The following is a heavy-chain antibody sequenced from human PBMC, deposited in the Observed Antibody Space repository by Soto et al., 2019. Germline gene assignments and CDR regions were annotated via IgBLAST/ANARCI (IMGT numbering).Heavy chain of an antibody. Sequence: GSGPTLVNPTQTLTLTCTFSGFSLSTSGVGVGWIRQPPGKALEWLALIYWDDDKRYSPSLKSRLTITKDTSKNQVVLTMTNMDPVDTATYYCAHTLEWLLFGSVRSDYFDYWGQGTLVTVSS. D-gene: IGHD3-3*01. V-gene: IGHV2-5*02. CDR2: IYWDDDK. CDR1: GFSLSTSGVG. CDR3: AHTLEWLLFGSVRSDYFDY. J-gene: IGHJ4*02.